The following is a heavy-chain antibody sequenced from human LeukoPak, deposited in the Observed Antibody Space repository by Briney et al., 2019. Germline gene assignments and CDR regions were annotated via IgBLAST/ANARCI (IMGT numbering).Heavy chain of an antibody. V-gene: IGHV1-2*02. CDR2: INPNSGGT. CDR3: ARWTYYDFWSGYYN. Sequence: ASVKVSCKASGYTFTGYYMHWVRQAPGQGLEWMGWINPNSGGTNYAQKFQGRVTMTRDTSISTAYMELSRLRSDDTAVYYCARWTYYDFWSGYYNWGQGTLVTVSS. CDR1: GYTFTGYY. D-gene: IGHD3-3*01. J-gene: IGHJ4*02.